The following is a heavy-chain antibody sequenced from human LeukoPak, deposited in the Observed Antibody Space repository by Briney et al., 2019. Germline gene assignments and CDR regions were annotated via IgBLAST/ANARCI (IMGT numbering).Heavy chain of an antibody. V-gene: IGHV1-46*01. D-gene: IGHD3-10*01. CDR3: ARDRYLRITMVRGVIDLENWFDP. Sequence: ASVKVSCKASGYTFTSYYMHWVRQAPGQGLEWMGIINPSGGSTSYAQKFQGRVTMTRDMSTSTAYMELSSLGSEDTAVYYCARDRYLRITMVRGVIDLENWFDPWGQGTLVTVSS. CDR1: GYTFTSYY. J-gene: IGHJ5*02. CDR2: INPSGGST.